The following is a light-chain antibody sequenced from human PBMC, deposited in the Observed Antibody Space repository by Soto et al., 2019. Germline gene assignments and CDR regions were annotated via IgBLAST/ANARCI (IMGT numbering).Light chain of an antibody. CDR1: QSVSSY. CDR2: DAS. CDR3: QQRSNWPQMYT. V-gene: IGKV3-11*01. Sequence: EIVLTQSPATLSLSPGERATLSCRASQSVSSYLAWYQQKPGQAPRLLIYDASNRATGIPARFSGSGSGTDFTLTISCLEPEDFAVYYCQQRSNWPQMYTFGQGTKLEIK. J-gene: IGKJ2*01.